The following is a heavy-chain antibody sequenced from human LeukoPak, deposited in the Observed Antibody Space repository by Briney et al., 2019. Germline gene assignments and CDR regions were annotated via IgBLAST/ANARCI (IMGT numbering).Heavy chain of an antibody. CDR1: GGTFSHHV. D-gene: IGHD6-6*01. CDR3: AYSSSSHYYYMDV. Sequence: SVKVSCKASGGTFSHHVLSWVRQAPGQGLEWMGGIIPILATTNYAQKFQGRVTITADESTSTAYMELSSLRSEDTAVYYCAYSSSSHYYYMDVWGKGTTVTVSS. V-gene: IGHV1-69*13. J-gene: IGHJ6*03. CDR2: IIPILATT.